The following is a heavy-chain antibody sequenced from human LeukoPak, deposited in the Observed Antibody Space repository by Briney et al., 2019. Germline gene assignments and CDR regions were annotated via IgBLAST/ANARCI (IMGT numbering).Heavy chain of an antibody. D-gene: IGHD3-16*01. CDR1: GGSIRGYY. CDR2: IYYSGST. CDR3: AVGATHYYMDV. V-gene: IGHV4-59*08. Sequence: SETLSLTCAVSGGSIRGYYWSWVRQPPGKGLEWIAYIYYSGSTNYNPSLKSRVTISLDTSKNQFSLKLSSVTAADTAVYYCAVGATHYYMDVWGKGTTVTVSS. J-gene: IGHJ6*03.